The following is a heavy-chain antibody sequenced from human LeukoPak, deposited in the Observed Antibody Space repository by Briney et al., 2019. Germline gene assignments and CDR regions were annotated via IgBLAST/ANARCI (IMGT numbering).Heavy chain of an antibody. D-gene: IGHD3-16*01. J-gene: IGHJ3*02. CDR1: GYTFTRYG. CDR2: ISPYNGDT. V-gene: IGHV1-18*04. Sequence: AAGKVSCKASGYTFTRYGISWVRQAPGQGLELMGCISPYNGDTNYAQKLQGRVTMTTDTSTSTAYMELRSPRSDDTAMYYCVRDLYDYGSVNYVDPFDIWGQGTMVTVSS. CDR3: VRDLYDYGSVNYVDPFDI.